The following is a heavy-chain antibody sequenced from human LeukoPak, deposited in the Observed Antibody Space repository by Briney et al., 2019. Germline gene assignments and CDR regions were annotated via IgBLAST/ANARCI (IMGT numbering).Heavy chain of an antibody. J-gene: IGHJ4*02. D-gene: IGHD2-15*01. CDR2: IYYSGST. CDR1: GGSFNTYY. CDR3: ARDKGRLTQFDY. Sequence: SETLSLICTVSGGSFNTYYWSWIRQPPGKGLEWIRYIYYSGSTNYNPSLKSRVTISVDTSKNQFSLNLSSVTAADTAVYYCARDKGRLTQFDYWGQGTLVTVSS. V-gene: IGHV4-59*01.